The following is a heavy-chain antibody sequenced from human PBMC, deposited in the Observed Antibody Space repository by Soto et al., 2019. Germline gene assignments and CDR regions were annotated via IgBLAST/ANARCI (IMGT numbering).Heavy chain of an antibody. V-gene: IGHV1-18*01. Sequence: QAQLVQSGAEVKKPGASVKVACTASEDIFNNFGITWVRQAPGQGLEWMGWVSYYNGNTNYAHRLQGRVFMTTDTATSTAYLELRSLTFNDTAVYYCARDLTRVGSGGSCPFSMWGQGTQVIFSS. D-gene: IGHD2-15*01. CDR1: EDIFNNFG. CDR3: ARDLTRVGSGGSCPFSM. J-gene: IGHJ4*02. CDR2: VSYYNGNT.